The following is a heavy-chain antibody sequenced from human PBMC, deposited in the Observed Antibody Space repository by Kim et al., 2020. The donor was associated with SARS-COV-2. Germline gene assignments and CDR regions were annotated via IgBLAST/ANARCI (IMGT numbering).Heavy chain of an antibody. CDR3: SRDRRVTIFGVVSNYYYYGMDV. J-gene: IGHJ6*02. CDR1: GFTFSSNY. Sequence: GGSLRLSCAASGFTFSSNYMSWVRQAPGKGLEWVSVIYSGGSTYYADSVKGRFTISRDNSKNTLYLQMNSLRAEDTAVYYCSRDRRVTIFGVVSNYYYYGMDVWGQGTTVTVSS. CDR2: IYSGGST. D-gene: IGHD3-3*01. V-gene: IGHV3-66*01.